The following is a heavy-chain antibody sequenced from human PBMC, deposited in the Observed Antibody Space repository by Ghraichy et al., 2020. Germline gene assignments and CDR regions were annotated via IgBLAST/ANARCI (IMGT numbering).Heavy chain of an antibody. V-gene: IGHV3-9*01. CDR2: ISWNSGSI. J-gene: IGHJ4*02. Sequence: GGSLRLSCAASGFTFDDYAMHWVRQAPGKGLEWVSGISWNSGSIGYADSVKGRFTISRDNAKNSLYLQMNSLRAEDTALYYCAKDLNYGDYARAFDYWGQGTLVTVSS. CDR3: AKDLNYGDYARAFDY. CDR1: GFTFDDYA. D-gene: IGHD4-17*01.